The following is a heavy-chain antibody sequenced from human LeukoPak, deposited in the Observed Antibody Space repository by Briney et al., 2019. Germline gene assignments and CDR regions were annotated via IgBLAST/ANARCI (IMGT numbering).Heavy chain of an antibody. D-gene: IGHD6-19*01. CDR2: IIPIFGTA. V-gene: IGHV1-69*05. J-gene: IGHJ4*02. CDR3: AVESGSSGFLPFDC. Sequence: SVKVSCKASGGTFSSYAISWVRQAPGQGLEWMGRIIPIFGTANYAQKFQGRVTITTDESTSTAYMELSSLRSEDTAVYYCAVESGSSGFLPFDCWGQGTLVTVSS. CDR1: GGTFSSYA.